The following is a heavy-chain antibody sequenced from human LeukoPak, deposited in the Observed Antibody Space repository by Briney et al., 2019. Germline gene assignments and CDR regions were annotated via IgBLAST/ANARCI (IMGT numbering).Heavy chain of an antibody. CDR3: ARDYGDSSGYYYWYFDL. Sequence: GASVKVSCKASGGTFSSYAISWVRQAPGQGLEWMGGIILIFGTANYAQKFQGRVTITADESTSTAYMELSSLRSEDTAVYYCARDYGDSSGYYYWYFDLWGRGTLVTVSS. V-gene: IGHV1-69*13. D-gene: IGHD3-22*01. CDR2: IILIFGTA. J-gene: IGHJ2*01. CDR1: GGTFSSYA.